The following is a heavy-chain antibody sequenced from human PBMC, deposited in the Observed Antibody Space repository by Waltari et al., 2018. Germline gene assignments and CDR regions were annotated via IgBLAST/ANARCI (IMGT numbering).Heavy chain of an antibody. V-gene: IGHV3-30*01. CDR3: ARDDRDGLPDYFDF. CDR1: GFTFSTYT. J-gene: IGHJ4*02. Sequence: QVQLVESGGGVVQPGRSLRLSCAASGFTFSTYTMHWVRQAPGKGLEGVAVTSPDESHKYNADAVKGRLTISKDNSKNTLYLQMNSLSTEDTAMYYCARDDRDGLPDYFDFWGQGTLVTVSS. CDR2: TSPDESHK. D-gene: IGHD2-8*01.